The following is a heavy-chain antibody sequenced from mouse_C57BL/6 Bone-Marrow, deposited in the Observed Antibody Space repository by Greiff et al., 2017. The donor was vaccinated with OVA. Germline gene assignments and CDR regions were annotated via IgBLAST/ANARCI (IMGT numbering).Heavy chain of an antibody. Sequence: LQESGAELVRPGTSVKVSCKASGYAFTNYLIEWVKQRPGQGLEWIGVINPGSGGTNYNEKFKGKATLTADKSSSTAYMQLSSLTSEDSAVYFCARMGGLPYYLDYWGQGTTLTVSS. CDR2: INPGSGGT. D-gene: IGHD2-4*01. CDR1: GYAFTNYL. CDR3: ARMGGLPYYLDY. V-gene: IGHV1-54*01. J-gene: IGHJ2*01.